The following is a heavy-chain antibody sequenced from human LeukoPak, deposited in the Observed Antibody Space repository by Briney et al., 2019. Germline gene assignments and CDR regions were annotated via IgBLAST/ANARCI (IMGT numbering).Heavy chain of an antibody. D-gene: IGHD6-6*01. CDR1: GFTFSSYA. J-gene: IGHJ4*02. CDR3: AKVDGSSSSRARFAY. Sequence: GGSLRLSCAASGFTFSSYAVNWVRQAPRKGLEWVSAISGGGDFIYYAESVKGRFTISRDNSKSTGYLQMNSLRAEDTAIYYSAKVDGSSSSRARFAYWGPGTLVTVSS. CDR2: ISGGGDFI. V-gene: IGHV3-23*01.